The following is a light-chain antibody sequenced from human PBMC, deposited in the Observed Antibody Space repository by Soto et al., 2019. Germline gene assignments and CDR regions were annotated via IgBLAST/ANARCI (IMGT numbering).Light chain of an antibody. CDR1: QGISSS. CDR2: TAS. CDR3: QHHNSYPIA. J-gene: IGKJ5*01. V-gene: IGKV1-9*01. Sequence: IQLTQSPSSLSASVGDRVTITCRASQGISSSLAWYQQKPGKAPKLLIYTASTLQSGVPSRFSGSGSGTDFTLTISSLQPEDSATYYCQHHNSYPIAFGQGTRLEIK.